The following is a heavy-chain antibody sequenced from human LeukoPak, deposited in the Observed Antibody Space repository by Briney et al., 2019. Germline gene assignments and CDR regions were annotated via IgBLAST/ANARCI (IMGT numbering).Heavy chain of an antibody. CDR2: IKQDGSEK. CDR3: ARDSSRPDIAAAGTRGGY. J-gene: IGHJ4*02. Sequence: GGSLRLSCAASGFTFSSYWMSWVRQAPGKGLEWVTNIKQDGSEKYYVDSVKGRFTISRDNAKNSLYLQMNSLRAEDTAVYYCARDSSRPDIAAAGTRGGYWGQGTLVTVSS. D-gene: IGHD6-13*01. V-gene: IGHV3-7*01. CDR1: GFTFSSYW.